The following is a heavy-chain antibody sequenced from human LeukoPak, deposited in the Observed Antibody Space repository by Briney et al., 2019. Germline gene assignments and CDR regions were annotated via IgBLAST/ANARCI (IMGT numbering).Heavy chain of an antibody. Sequence: KPSETLSLTCTVSGGSISSYYWSWIRQPPGKGLEWIGYIYYSGSTNYNPSLKSRVTISVDTSKNQFSLKLSSVTAADTAVYYCARGGDAYYDFWSGYGIDYWGQGTLVTVSS. J-gene: IGHJ4*02. CDR3: ARGGDAYYDFWSGYGIDY. D-gene: IGHD3-3*01. CDR2: IYYSGST. CDR1: GGSISSYY. V-gene: IGHV4-59*01.